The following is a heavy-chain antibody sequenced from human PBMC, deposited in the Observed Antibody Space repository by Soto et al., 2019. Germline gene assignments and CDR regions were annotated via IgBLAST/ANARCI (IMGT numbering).Heavy chain of an antibody. CDR1: GGSISSYY. Sequence: SETLSLTCAVSGGSISSYYWSWIRQPPGKGLEWIGYIYYSGSTNYNPSLKSRVTISVDTSKNQFSLKLSSVTAADTAVYYCARYRSPYSSGLGGWFDPWGQGTLVTVSS. D-gene: IGHD6-19*01. CDR3: ARYRSPYSSGLGGWFDP. CDR2: IYYSGST. J-gene: IGHJ5*02. V-gene: IGHV4-59*01.